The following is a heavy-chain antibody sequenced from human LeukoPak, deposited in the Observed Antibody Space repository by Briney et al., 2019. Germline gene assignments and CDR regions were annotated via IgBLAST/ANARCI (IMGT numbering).Heavy chain of an antibody. CDR2: ISNSGGST. V-gene: IGHV3-23*01. D-gene: IGHD3-10*01. J-gene: IGHJ4*02. Sequence: GGSLRLSCAASGFMFSSYSMNWVRQAPGKGLEWVSVISNSGGSTFYADSVKGRFTISRDNSKNTLYLQMNSLRAEDTAVYYCAKRASGSGTSLYYFDYWGQGTLVTVSS. CDR3: AKRASGSGTSLYYFDY. CDR1: GFMFSSYS.